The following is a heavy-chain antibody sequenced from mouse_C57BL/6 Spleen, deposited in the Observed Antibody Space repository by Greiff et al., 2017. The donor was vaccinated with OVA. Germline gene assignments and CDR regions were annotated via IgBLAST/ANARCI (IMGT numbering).Heavy chain of an antibody. CDR3: ARDGPRYFDV. CDR1: GYTFTSYW. D-gene: IGHD2-3*01. Sequence: VQLQQSGAELVKPGASVKLSCKASGYTFTSYWMHWVKQRPGQGLEWIGMIHPNSGSTNYNEKFKSKATLTVDKSSSTAYMQLSSLTSEDSAVYYCARDGPRYFDVWGTGTTVTVSS. J-gene: IGHJ1*03. V-gene: IGHV1-64*01. CDR2: IHPNSGST.